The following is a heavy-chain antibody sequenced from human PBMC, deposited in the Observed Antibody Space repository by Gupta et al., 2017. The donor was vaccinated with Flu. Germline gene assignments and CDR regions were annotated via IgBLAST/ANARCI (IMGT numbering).Heavy chain of an antibody. CDR2: IWYDGSNK. D-gene: IGHD5-18*01. CDR3: ARTQRGYSYGLPEY. Sequence: QAPGKGLEWVAVIWYDGSNKYYADSVKGRFTISRDNSKNTLYLQMNSLRAEDTAVYYCARTQRGYSYGLPEYWGQGTLVTVSS. J-gene: IGHJ4*02. V-gene: IGHV3-33*01.